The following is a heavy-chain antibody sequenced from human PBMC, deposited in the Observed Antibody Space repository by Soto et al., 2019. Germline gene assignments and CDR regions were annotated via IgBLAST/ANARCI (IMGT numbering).Heavy chain of an antibody. V-gene: IGHV1-18*04. CDR3: VRAIAPAAPFDP. CDR2: ISAYNGNT. Sequence: ASGKVSCKASGYTFTSYGISWVRQAPGQGLEWMGWISAYNGNTNYAQKLQGRVTMTTDTSTSTAYMELRSLRSDDTAVYYCVRAIAPAAPFDPWGQGTLVTVSS. D-gene: IGHD6-13*01. CDR1: GYTFTSYG. J-gene: IGHJ5*02.